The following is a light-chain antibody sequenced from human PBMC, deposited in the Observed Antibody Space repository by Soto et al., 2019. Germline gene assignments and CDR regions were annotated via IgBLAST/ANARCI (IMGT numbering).Light chain of an antibody. J-gene: IGLJ1*01. CDR2: EGS. Sequence: QSALTQPASVSGSPGQSITISCTGTSSDVGSYNLVSWYQQHPGKAPKLMIYEGSKRPSGVSNRFSGSKSGNTASLTISGLQAEDEADYYCCSYAGSSTFAVFGTGTK. CDR1: SSDVGSYNL. V-gene: IGLV2-23*03. CDR3: CSYAGSSTFAV.